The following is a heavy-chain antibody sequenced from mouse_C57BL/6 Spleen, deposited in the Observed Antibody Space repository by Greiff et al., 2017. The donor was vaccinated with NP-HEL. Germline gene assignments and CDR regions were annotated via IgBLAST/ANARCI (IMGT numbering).Heavy chain of an antibody. Sequence: EVQLQESGPELVKPGASVKIPCKASGYTFTDYNMDWVKQSHGKSLEWIGDINPNNGGTNYNQKFKGKATLTVDKSSSTAYMELRSLTSEDTAVYYCARGIYYDFLYAMDYWGQGTSVTVSS. CDR3: ARGIYYDFLYAMDY. J-gene: IGHJ4*01. D-gene: IGHD2-4*01. CDR2: INPNNGGT. V-gene: IGHV1-18*01. CDR1: GYTFTDYN.